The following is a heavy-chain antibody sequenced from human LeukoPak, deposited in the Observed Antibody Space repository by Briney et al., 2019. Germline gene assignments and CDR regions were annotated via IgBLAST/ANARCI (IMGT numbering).Heavy chain of an antibody. CDR1: GYTFTGYY. D-gene: IGHD1-26*01. CDR3: AREGEYSGSYYDY. CDR2: INPNSGGT. J-gene: IGHJ4*02. V-gene: IGHV1-2*04. Sequence: ASVKVSCKASGYTFTGYYMHWVRQAPGQGLEWMGWINPNSGGTNYAQKFQGWVTMTRDTSISTAYMELSRLRSDDTAVYYCAREGEYSGSYYDYWGQGTLVTVSS.